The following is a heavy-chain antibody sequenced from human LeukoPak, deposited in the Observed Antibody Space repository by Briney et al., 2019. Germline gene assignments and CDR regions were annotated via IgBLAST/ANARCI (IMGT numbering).Heavy chain of an antibody. D-gene: IGHD4-17*01. CDR2: IYDSGSH. J-gene: IGHJ4*02. Sequence: SETLPLTCTVSGGSISSYYWSWIRQPPGKGLEWIGYIYDSGSHNYNPSLTRPVTISVDTSKNQFSLTLSSVTAADTAVYYCARGRSAVTFDYWGQATLVTVSS. CDR1: GGSISSYY. V-gene: IGHV4-59*01. CDR3: ARGRSAVTFDY.